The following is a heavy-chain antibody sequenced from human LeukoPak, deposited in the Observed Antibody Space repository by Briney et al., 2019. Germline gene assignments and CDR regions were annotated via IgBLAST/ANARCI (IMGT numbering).Heavy chain of an antibody. Sequence: SETLSLTCAVYGGSFSGYYWSWIRQPPGKGLEWIGEINHSGSTNYNPSLKSRVTISVDTSKNQFSLKLSSVTAADTAVYYCARGRGTGHYYYYYMDVWGKGTTVTVSS. V-gene: IGHV4-34*01. J-gene: IGHJ6*03. D-gene: IGHD1-1*01. CDR2: INHSGST. CDR3: ARGRGTGHYYYYYMDV. CDR1: GGSFSGYY.